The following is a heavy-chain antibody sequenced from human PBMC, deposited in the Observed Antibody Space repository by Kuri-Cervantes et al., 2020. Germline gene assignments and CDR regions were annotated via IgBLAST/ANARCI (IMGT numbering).Heavy chain of an antibody. CDR1: GFTFSSYS. V-gene: IGHV3-21*04. J-gene: IGHJ6*02. CDR3: ARAGSSPRDYYYYYGMDV. CDR2: ISSSSSYI. Sequence: GESLKISCAASGFTFSSYSMNWVRQAPGKGLEWVTSISSSSSYIYYANSVKGRFTISRDNAKNSLYLQMNSLRAEDTAVYYCARAGSSPRDYYYYYGMDVWGQGTTVTGSS. D-gene: IGHD6-6*01.